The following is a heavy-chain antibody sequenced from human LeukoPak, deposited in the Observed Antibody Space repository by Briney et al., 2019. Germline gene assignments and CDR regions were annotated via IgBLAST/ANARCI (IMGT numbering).Heavy chain of an antibody. CDR3: ARAGTAMLMGYFDL. CDR1: GGFISSYY. Sequence: SETLSLTCTVSGGFISSYYWSWIRQPPGKGLECIGYIHYSGSTYYNPSLKSRVTISVDTSKNQFSLKLNSVTAADTAVYYCARAGTAMLMGYFDLWGRGTLVTVSS. CDR2: IHYSGST. J-gene: IGHJ2*01. D-gene: IGHD5-18*01. V-gene: IGHV4-59*01.